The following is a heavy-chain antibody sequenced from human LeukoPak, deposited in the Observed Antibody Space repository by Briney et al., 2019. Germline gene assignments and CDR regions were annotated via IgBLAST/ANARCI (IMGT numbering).Heavy chain of an antibody. J-gene: IGHJ4*02. CDR3: ARDPTADDY. CDR2: ITSVSSYK. V-gene: IGHV3-21*01. Sequence: GGSRRLSCKASGFTFSNYAMNWVRQAPGKGLEWVSSITSVSSYKYHADSVKGRFTISRDNAKNSLFLQMNSLRAEDTAIYYCARDPTADDYWGQGTLVTVSS. D-gene: IGHD2-2*01. CDR1: GFTFSNYA.